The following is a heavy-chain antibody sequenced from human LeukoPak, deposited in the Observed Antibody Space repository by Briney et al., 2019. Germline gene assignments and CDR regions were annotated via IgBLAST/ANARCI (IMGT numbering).Heavy chain of an antibody. V-gene: IGHV3-23*01. CDR2: ISGSGGST. CDR1: GFTFNNYA. D-gene: IGHD3-22*01. Sequence: GGSLRLSCAASGFTFNNYAMSWVRQAPGKGLQWVSTISGSGGSTYYADSVKDRFTISRDNSKNTLYLQRNSLRAEDTAVYYCAKEYYYDSSVQGAFYIWGQGKMVTVSS. CDR3: AKEYYYDSSVQGAFYI. J-gene: IGHJ3*02.